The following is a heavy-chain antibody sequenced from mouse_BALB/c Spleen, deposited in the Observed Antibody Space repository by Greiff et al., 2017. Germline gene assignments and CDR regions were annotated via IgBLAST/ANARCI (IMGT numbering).Heavy chain of an antibody. CDR2: IDPENGNT. CDR3: ARSPYYGNYDAMDY. CDR1: GFNIKDYY. J-gene: IGHJ4*01. Sequence: VQLKESGAELVRPGALVKLSCKASGFNIKDYYMHWVKQRPEQGLEWIGWIDPENGNTIYDPKFQGKASITADTSSNTAYLQLSSLTSEDTAVYYCARSPYYGNYDAMDYWGQGTSVTVSS. V-gene: IGHV14-1*02. D-gene: IGHD2-10*01.